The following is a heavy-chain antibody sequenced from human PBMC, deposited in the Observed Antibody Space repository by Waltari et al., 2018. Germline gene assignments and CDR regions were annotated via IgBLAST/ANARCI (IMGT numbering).Heavy chain of an antibody. J-gene: IGHJ4*02. CDR3: ATGHDYGDY. V-gene: IGHV1-24*01. CDR2: FDPEDGET. Sequence: HWVRQAPGKGLEWMGGFDPEDGETIYAQKFQGRVTMTEDTSTDTAYMELSSLRSEDTAVYYCATGHDYGDYWGQGTLVTVSS.